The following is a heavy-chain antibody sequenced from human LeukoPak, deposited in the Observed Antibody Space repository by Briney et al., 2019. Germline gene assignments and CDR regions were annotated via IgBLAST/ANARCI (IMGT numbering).Heavy chain of an antibody. CDR1: GFSLSDYT. V-gene: IGHV3-21*01. Sequence: PGGSLRLSCAAAGFSLSDYTMNWVRQAPGKGLEWVSSISSSSSYIYYADSVKGRFTISRDNAKNSLDLQLNSLRADDSAVYYDSSGFDYWGQGTLVTVSS. CDR3: SSGFDY. CDR2: ISSSSSYI. J-gene: IGHJ4*02. D-gene: IGHD3-22*01.